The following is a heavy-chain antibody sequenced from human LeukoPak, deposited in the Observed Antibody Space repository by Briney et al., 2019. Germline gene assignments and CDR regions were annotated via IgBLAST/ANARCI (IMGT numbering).Heavy chain of an antibody. CDR3: ARQPLGSGWTGAFDI. J-gene: IGHJ3*02. CDR2: IYYSGST. V-gene: IGHV4-39*01. CDR1: GGSISSSSYY. Sequence: KPSETLSLTCTVSGGSISSSSYYWGWIRQPPGKRLEWIGSIYYSGSTYYNPSLKSRVTISVDTSKNQFSLKLSSVTAADTAVYYCARQPLGSGWTGAFDIWGQGTMVTVSS. D-gene: IGHD6-19*01.